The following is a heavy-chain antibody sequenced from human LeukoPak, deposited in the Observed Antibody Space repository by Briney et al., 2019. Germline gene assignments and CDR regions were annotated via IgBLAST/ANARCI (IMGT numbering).Heavy chain of an antibody. D-gene: IGHD2-2*01. Sequence: SETLSLTCNVSGYSIRSGYYWGWIRQPPGKGLEWIGSTHHSGSTYYNPSLKSRVTISVDTSKNQFSLKLSSVTAADTAVYYCARGPPDCSSTSCYAFDAFDIWGQGTMVTVSS. J-gene: IGHJ3*02. CDR1: GYSIRSGYY. CDR2: THHSGST. CDR3: ARGPPDCSSTSCYAFDAFDI. V-gene: IGHV4-38-2*02.